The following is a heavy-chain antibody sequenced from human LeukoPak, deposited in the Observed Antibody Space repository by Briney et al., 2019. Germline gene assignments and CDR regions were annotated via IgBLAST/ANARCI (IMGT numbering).Heavy chain of an antibody. CDR3: VRLFVQEPSGWFDP. CDR1: GYTFSSYE. CDR2: MNPNSGNT. V-gene: IGHV1-8*01. J-gene: IGHJ5*02. Sequence: GASVKVSCKPSGYTFSSYEINWVRQSPGQGLEWMGWMNPNSGNTAYAQKFQGRVTMTRDASIRTAYMELSSLRSEDTAVYYCVRLFVQEPSGWFDPWGQGTLVTVS. D-gene: IGHD3-10*01.